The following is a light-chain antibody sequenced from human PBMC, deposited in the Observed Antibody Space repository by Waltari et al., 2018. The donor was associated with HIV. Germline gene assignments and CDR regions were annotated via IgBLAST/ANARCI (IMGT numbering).Light chain of an antibody. J-gene: IGKJ1*01. Sequence: DIQMTQSPSSLSASVGDRVTITCRASQGIRNGLGWYQQKPGKAPKRLIYTASTLQSEVPSRFSGSGSGTEFTLTISSLQPEDFATYYCLQHHSYPLTFGQGTKVDIK. CDR1: QGIRNG. CDR2: TAS. CDR3: LQHHSYPLT. V-gene: IGKV1-17*01.